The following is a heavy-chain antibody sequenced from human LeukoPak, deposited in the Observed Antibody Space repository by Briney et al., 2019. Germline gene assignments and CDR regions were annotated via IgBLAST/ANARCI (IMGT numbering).Heavy chain of an antibody. D-gene: IGHD4-11*01. Sequence: GGSLRLSCAASGFTFSNAWMSWVRQAPGKGLEWVSVIYSGGSTYYADSVKGRFTISRDNSKNTLYLQMNSLRAEDTAVYYCAGDRRWQAMTTVTPYYYYGMDVWGQGTTVTVSS. CDR1: GFTFSNAW. J-gene: IGHJ6*02. CDR3: AGDRRWQAMTTVTPYYYYGMDV. CDR2: IYSGGST. V-gene: IGHV3-66*01.